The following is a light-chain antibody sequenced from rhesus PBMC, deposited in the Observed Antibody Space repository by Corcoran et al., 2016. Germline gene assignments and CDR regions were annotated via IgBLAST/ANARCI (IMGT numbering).Light chain of an antibody. CDR1: QGTTND. CDR2: EAS. Sequence: DIQMTQSPSSLSASVGDRVTITCRASQGTTNDLAWYQQKPGETPKLLIYEASSLQSGIPSRFSGSGSGTDFTLPISSLQSEDFATSYCQHYYRTPWTFVQGAKVEIK. V-gene: IGKV1-25*01. CDR3: QHYYRTPWT. J-gene: IGKJ1*01.